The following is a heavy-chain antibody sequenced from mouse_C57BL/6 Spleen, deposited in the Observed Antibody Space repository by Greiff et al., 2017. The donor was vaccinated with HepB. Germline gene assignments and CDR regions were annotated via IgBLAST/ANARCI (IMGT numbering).Heavy chain of an antibody. J-gene: IGHJ2*01. CDR3: TTCYSNYEDY. Sequence: VQLQQSGAELVRPGASVKLSCTASGFNIKDDYMHWVKQRPEQGLEWIGWIDPENGDTEYASKFQGKATITADTSSNTAYLQLSSLTSEDTAVYYCTTCYSNYEDYWGQGTTLTVSS. V-gene: IGHV14-4*01. D-gene: IGHD2-5*01. CDR2: IDPENGDT. CDR1: GFNIKDDY.